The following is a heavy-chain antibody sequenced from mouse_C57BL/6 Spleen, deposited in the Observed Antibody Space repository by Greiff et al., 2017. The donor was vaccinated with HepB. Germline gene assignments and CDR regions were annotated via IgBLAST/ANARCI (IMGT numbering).Heavy chain of an antibody. Sequence: EVKLMESGGDLVKPGGSLKLSCAASGFTFSSYGMSWVRQTPDKRLEWVATISSGGSYTYYPDSVKGRFTISRDNAKNTLYLQMSSLKSEDTAVYYCARHDTTVGGYFDVWGTGTTVTVSS. J-gene: IGHJ1*03. CDR2: ISSGGSYT. V-gene: IGHV5-6*01. D-gene: IGHD1-1*01. CDR3: ARHDTTVGGYFDV. CDR1: GFTFSSYG.